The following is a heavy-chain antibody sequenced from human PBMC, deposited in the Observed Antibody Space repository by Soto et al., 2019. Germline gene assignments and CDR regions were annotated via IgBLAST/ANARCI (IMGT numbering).Heavy chain of an antibody. J-gene: IGHJ6*02. V-gene: IGHV3-15*07. CDR2: IKSKTDGGTT. CDR3: TTDLKEGYFDWLLDYYYYGMDV. D-gene: IGHD3-9*01. CDR1: GFTFSNAW. Sequence: PGGSLRLSCAASGFTFSNAWMNWVRQAPGKGLEWVGRIKSKTDGGTTDYAAPVKGRFTISRDDSKNTLYLQMNSLKTEDTAVYYCTTDLKEGYFDWLLDYYYYGMDVWGQGTTVTVSS.